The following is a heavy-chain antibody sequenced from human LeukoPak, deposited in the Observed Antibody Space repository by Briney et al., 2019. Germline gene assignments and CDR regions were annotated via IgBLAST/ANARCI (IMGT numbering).Heavy chain of an antibody. V-gene: IGHV3-20*04. CDR1: GFTFDDYG. D-gene: IGHD6-13*01. CDR2: INWNGGST. CDR3: ARSRVDSSSWYYYYYMDV. Sequence: PGGSLRLSCAASGFTFDDYGMSWVRQAPGKGLEWVSGINWNGGSTGYADSVKGRFTISRDSAKNSLYLQMNSLRAEDTALYYCARSRVDSSSWYYYYYMDVWGKGTTVTVSS. J-gene: IGHJ6*03.